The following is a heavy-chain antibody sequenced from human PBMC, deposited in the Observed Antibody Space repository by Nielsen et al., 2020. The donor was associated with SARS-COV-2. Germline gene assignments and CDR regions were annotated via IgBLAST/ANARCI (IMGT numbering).Heavy chain of an antibody. J-gene: IGHJ4*02. CDR2: IYYSGST. CDR1: GGSISSGDYY. Sequence: SETLSLTCTVSGGSISSGDYYWSWIRQPPGKGLEWIGYIYYSGSTYYNPSLKSRVTISVDTSKNQFSLKPSSVTAADTAVYYCARDRSDAAFDYWGQGTLVTVSS. D-gene: IGHD2-2*01. V-gene: IGHV4-30-4*01. CDR3: ARDRSDAAFDY.